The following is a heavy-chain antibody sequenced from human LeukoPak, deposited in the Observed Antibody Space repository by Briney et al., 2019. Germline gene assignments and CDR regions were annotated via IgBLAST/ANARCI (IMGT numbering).Heavy chain of an antibody. V-gene: IGHV3-21*01. D-gene: IGHD2-15*01. Sequence: KPGGSLRLSCAASGFTFSSYRMSWVRQAPGKGLEWVSSISSSSSYIYSADSVKGRFTISRDNAKTSLYLQMNSLRAEDTAVYYCASEAVVVVAAYGCRGKTTLVTVSS. CDR2: ISSSSSYI. J-gene: IGHJ4*02. CDR1: GFTFSSYR. CDR3: ASEAVVVVAAYGC.